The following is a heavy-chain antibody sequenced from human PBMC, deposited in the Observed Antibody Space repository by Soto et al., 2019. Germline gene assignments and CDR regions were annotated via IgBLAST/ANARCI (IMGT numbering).Heavy chain of an antibody. CDR2: IYSGGST. Sequence: GGSLRLSCAASGFTVSSNYMSWVRQAPGKGLEWVSVIYSGGSTYYADSVKGRFTISRHNSKNTLYLQMSSLRAEDTAVYYCARDRKDTIFGVVTPYYYYYYMDVWGKGTTVTVSS. CDR3: ARDRKDTIFGVVTPYYYYYYMDV. V-gene: IGHV3-53*04. CDR1: GFTVSSNY. D-gene: IGHD3-3*01. J-gene: IGHJ6*03.